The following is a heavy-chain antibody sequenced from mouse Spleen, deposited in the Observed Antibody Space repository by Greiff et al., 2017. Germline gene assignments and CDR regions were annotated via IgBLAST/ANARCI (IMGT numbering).Heavy chain of an antibody. V-gene: IGHV1-9*01. CDR3: ARWRYDPYFDV. D-gene: IGHD2-14*01. J-gene: IGHJ1*01. CDR2: ILPGSGST. Sequence: VQVVESGAELMKPGASVKISCKATGYTFSSYWIEWVKQRPGHGLEWIGEILPGSGSTNYNEKFKGKATFTADTSSNTAYMQLSSLTSEDSAVYYCARWRYDPYFDVWGAGTTVTVSS. CDR1: GYTFSSYW.